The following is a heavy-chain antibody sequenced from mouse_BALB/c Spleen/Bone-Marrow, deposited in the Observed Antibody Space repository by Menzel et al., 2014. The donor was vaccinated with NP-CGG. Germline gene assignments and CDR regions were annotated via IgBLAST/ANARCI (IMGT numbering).Heavy chain of an antibody. V-gene: IGHV5-6*02. D-gene: IGHD2-4*01. CDR2: ISSGGSYT. Sequence: EVKLVESGGDLEKPGGSLKLSCAASGFTFSSYGMSWVRQIPDKRLEWVATISSGGSYTFYPDSVKGRFTISRDNAKNTLNLQMTSLKSEDTAMYYCARRRDYDYFDYWGQGTTLTVSS. J-gene: IGHJ2*01. CDR3: ARRRDYDYFDY. CDR1: GFTFSSYG.